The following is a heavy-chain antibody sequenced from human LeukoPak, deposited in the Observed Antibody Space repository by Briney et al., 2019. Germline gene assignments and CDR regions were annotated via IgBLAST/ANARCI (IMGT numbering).Heavy chain of an antibody. CDR3: ARDLPAGLLNSFDY. CDR2: VNPSGGST. V-gene: IGHV1-46*01. CDR1: GYTFTCHY. J-gene: IGHJ4*02. Sequence: GASVKVSCKASGYTFTCHYMHWVRHAPGQGLERMGIVNPSGGSTSYAQKFQGRVTMPRDTSTSTVYMELSSLRSDNTAAYYCARDLPAGLLNSFDYWGLGTLVTVSS. D-gene: IGHD2-21*01.